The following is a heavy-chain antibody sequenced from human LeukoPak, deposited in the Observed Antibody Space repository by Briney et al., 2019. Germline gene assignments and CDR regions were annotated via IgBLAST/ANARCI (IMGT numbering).Heavy chain of an antibody. CDR1: SSGGYY. CDR2: ISWNSGSI. J-gene: IGHJ4*02. D-gene: IGHD6-13*01. CDR3: AKDSSSWPELLDY. V-gene: IGHV3-9*01. Sequence: SSGGYYWSWIRQHPGKGLEWVSGISWNSGSIGYADSVKGRFTISRDNAKNSLYLQMNSLRAEDTALYYCAKDSSSWPELLDYWGQGTLVTVSS.